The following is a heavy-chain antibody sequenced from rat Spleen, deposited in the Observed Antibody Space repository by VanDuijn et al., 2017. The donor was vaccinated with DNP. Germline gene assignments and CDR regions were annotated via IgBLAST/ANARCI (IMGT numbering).Heavy chain of an antibody. D-gene: IGHD5-1*01. J-gene: IGHJ2*01. CDR1: GFSITNNFK. CDR3: AIQLGVFDY. V-gene: IGHV3-3*01. CDR2: VTNAGNT. Sequence: EVLLQESGPGLVKPSQSLSLTCSVTGFSITNNFKWSWIRKFPGNKLEWMGYVTNAGNTHYNPSLKSRISITTDTSTNQFFLQVNSVDTEDTATYYCAIQLGVFDYWDQGVVVTVSS.